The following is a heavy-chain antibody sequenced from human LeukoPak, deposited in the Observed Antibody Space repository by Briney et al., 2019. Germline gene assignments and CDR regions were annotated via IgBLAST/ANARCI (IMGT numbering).Heavy chain of an antibody. CDR2: ISSSSYI. V-gene: IGHV3-69-1*01. J-gene: IGHJ4*02. D-gene: IGHD4-11*01. CDR3: ARASNSNYDY. Sequence: GGSLRLSCAASGFTFDDYAMNWVRQAPGKGLEWVSSISSSSYIYYADSVKGRFTISRDNAKNSLYLQMNSLRAEDTAVYYCARASNSNYDYWGQGTLVTVSS. CDR1: GFTFDDYA.